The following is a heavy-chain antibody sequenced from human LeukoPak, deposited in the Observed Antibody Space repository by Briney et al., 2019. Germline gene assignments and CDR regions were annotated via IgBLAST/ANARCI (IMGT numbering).Heavy chain of an antibody. CDR1: GFTFSSYW. CDR3: ARETVYGSRSYHPY. J-gene: IGHJ4*02. CDR2: IKQDGGEK. V-gene: IGHV3-7*04. Sequence: PGGSLRRSGAASGFTFSSYWMSWVRQAPGQGREWGANIKQDGGEKNYVDAVKGRFSISRDNAKSSLYLQMNSVRADDTAVYFCARETVYGSRSYHPYWGQGTLVTVSS. D-gene: IGHD3-10*01.